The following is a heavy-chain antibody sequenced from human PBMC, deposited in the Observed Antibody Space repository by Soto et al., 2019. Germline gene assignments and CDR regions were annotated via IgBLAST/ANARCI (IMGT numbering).Heavy chain of an antibody. Sequence: ASETLSLTCTVSGGSISSYYWSWIRQPPGKGLEWIGYIYYSGSTNYNPSLKSRVTISVDTSKNQFSLKLSSVTAADTAVYYCARRNPQLADAFDIWGQGTMVTVSS. CDR2: IYYSGST. D-gene: IGHD2-2*01. V-gene: IGHV4-59*01. CDR1: GGSISSYY. CDR3: ARRNPQLADAFDI. J-gene: IGHJ3*02.